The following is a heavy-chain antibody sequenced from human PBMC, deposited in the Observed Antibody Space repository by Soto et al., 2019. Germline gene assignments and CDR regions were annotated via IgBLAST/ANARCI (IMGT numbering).Heavy chain of an antibody. J-gene: IGHJ4*02. CDR2: ISYDGSNK. Sequence: GGSLRLSCAASGFTFSSYGMHWVRQAPGKGLEWVAVISYDGSNKYYADSVKGRFTISRDNSKNTLYLQMNSLRAEDTAVYYCAKDLYDFWSGYYTGYFDYWGQGT. CDR1: GFTFSSYG. D-gene: IGHD3-3*01. CDR3: AKDLYDFWSGYYTGYFDY. V-gene: IGHV3-30*18.